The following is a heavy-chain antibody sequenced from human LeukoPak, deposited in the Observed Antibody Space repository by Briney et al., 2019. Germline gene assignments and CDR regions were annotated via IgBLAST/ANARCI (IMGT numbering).Heavy chain of an antibody. CDR3: ARPREVVITSVGAFDI. CDR2: IDPGDSGT. J-gene: IGHJ3*02. V-gene: IGHV5-51*01. Sequence: GESLKISCKGSGYSFTSYWIGWVRQMPGKGLEWMGIIDPGDSGTRYSPSLQGQVTISADKSISTAYLQWSSLKASDTAMYYCARPREVVITSVGAFDIWGQGTMVTVSS. D-gene: IGHD3-22*01. CDR1: GYSFTSYW.